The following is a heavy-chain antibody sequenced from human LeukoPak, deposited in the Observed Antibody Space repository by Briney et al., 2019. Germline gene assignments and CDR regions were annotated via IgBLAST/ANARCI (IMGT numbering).Heavy chain of an antibody. D-gene: IGHD4-11*01. CDR1: GGSISSYY. Sequence: SETLSLTCSVSGGSISSYYWSWIRQPPGKGLEWIGYIYYSGSTNYNPSLKSRVTISVDTSKNQFSLKLSSVTAADTAVYYCARVKQLYSNYEGGFDYWGQGTLVTVSS. J-gene: IGHJ4*02. CDR3: ARVKQLYSNYEGGFDY. CDR2: IYYSGST. V-gene: IGHV4-59*01.